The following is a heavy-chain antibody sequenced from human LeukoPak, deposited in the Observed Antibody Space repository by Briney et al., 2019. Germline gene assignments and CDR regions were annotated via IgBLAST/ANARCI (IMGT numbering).Heavy chain of an antibody. Sequence: SSETLSLTCTVSGASVSSDYWSWIRQSPGKGLEWIGYIYHSGHTMSNPSLKSRVSLSLDTSNNQFSLKLSSVTAADTAVYYCARHPFQYPFDHWGQGTVVSVSS. J-gene: IGHJ5*02. CDR1: GASVSSDY. D-gene: IGHD2/OR15-2a*01. CDR2: IYHSGHT. V-gene: IGHV4-59*08. CDR3: ARHPFQYPFDH.